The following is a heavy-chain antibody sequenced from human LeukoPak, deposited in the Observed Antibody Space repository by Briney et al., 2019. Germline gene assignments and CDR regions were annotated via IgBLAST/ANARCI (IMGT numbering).Heavy chain of an antibody. CDR2: FDPEDGET. J-gene: IGHJ4*02. Sequence: ASVKVSCKVSGYTLTDLSMHWVRQAPGKGLEWMGGFDPEDGETIYAQKFQGRVTMTEETSTDTAYMELSSLRSEDTAVYYCATNPHYYDSSGYSSWGQGTLVTVSS. CDR3: ATNPHYYDSSGYSS. CDR1: GYTLTDLS. V-gene: IGHV1-24*01. D-gene: IGHD3-22*01.